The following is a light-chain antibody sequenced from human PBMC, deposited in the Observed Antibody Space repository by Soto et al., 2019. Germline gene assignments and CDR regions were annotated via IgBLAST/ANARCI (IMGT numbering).Light chain of an antibody. Sequence: EIVLTQSPGTLSLSPWERATISCRASQSVSSSYLAWYQQKPGQAPRLLIYGASSRATGIPDRFSGSGSGTDFTLTISRLEPEDCAVYYCQQYGSTPFGPGTKVDIK. CDR1: QSVSSSY. J-gene: IGKJ3*01. CDR2: GAS. CDR3: QQYGSTP. V-gene: IGKV3-20*01.